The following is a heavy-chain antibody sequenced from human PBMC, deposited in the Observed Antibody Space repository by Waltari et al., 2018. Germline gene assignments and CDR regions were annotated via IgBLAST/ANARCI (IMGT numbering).Heavy chain of an antibody. Sequence: QVQLQQWGAGLLKPSETLSLTCAVYGGSFSGYYWSWIRQPPGKGLEWIGEINHSGSTNDNPSLKSRVTRSVDTSKNQFSRNLRSVTAADTAMYYCARHGFGSGTYYYYFDYWGQGTLVTVSS. J-gene: IGHJ4*02. CDR2: INHSGST. CDR3: ARHGFGSGTYYYYFDY. V-gene: IGHV4-34*02. D-gene: IGHD3-10*01. CDR1: GGSFSGYY.